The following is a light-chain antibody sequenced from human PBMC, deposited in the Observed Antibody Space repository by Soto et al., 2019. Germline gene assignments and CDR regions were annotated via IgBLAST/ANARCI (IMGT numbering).Light chain of an antibody. CDR2: LGS. CDR1: QSLLHSNGYNY. CDR3: VQALQTPPT. V-gene: IGKV2-28*01. Sequence: DIVMTQSPLSLPVTPGEPASISCRSSQSLLHSNGYNYLDWYLQKPGQCPQLLIYLGSNRASGVPDRFSGSGSGTDVTLIISRVEAEDVGVYYCVQALQTPPTFGQGTRLEIK. J-gene: IGKJ5*01.